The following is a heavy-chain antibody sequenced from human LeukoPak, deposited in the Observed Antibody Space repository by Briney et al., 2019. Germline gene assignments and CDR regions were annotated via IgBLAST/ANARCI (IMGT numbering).Heavy chain of an antibody. CDR2: IIQDGAEK. V-gene: IGHV3-7*01. Sequence: PGGCLRLSCAASGFRFGDYWMTWARHIPGKGLEWVANIIQDGAEKHYAESVEGRFIISRDNAKNSLYLEMDSLKVEDTAVYYCARVGAWDLQRVFEYWGQGTLVT. CDR3: ARVGAWDLQRVFEY. D-gene: IGHD1-26*01. CDR1: GFRFGDYW. J-gene: IGHJ4*02.